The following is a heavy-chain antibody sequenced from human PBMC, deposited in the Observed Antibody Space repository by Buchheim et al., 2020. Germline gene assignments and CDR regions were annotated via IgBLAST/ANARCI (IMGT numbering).Heavy chain of an antibody. CDR1: GFTFSSYS. CDR2: ISSSSSTI. D-gene: IGHD2-2*01. Sequence: EVQLVESGGGLVQPGGSLRLSCAASGFTFSSYSMNWVRQAPGKGLEWVSYISSSSSTIYYADSVKGRFTISRDNAKNSLYLQMNSLRAEDTAVYYCAREQPATYYYYYNGMDVWGQGTT. J-gene: IGHJ6*02. V-gene: IGHV3-48*01. CDR3: AREQPATYYYYYNGMDV.